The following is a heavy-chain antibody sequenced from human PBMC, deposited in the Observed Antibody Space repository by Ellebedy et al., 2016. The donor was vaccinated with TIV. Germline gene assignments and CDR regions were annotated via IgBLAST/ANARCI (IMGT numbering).Heavy chain of an antibody. CDR3: ARAPPGSGPDY. CDR1: GFTFSSYG. Sequence: GGSLRLXCAASGFTFSSYGMHWVRQAPGKGLEWVAVISYDGSNKYYADSVKGRVTISRDNSKNTLYLQMNSLRPDDTAVYYCARAPPGSGPDYWGQGTLVSVSS. V-gene: IGHV3-30*03. J-gene: IGHJ4*02. CDR2: ISYDGSNK. D-gene: IGHD6-19*01.